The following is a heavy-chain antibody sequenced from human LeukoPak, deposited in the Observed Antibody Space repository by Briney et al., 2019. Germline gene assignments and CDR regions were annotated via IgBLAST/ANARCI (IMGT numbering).Heavy chain of an antibody. J-gene: IGHJ4*02. CDR2: IYPGDSDT. CDR1: GSRFTSYW. CDR3: ARGYGDYDY. D-gene: IGHD4-17*01. Sequence: GGSXKISWKGSGSRFTSYWIGGVRQMPGKGLEGMGIIYPGDSDTSYSPSCQGQVTISAHKSTSPAYLQWSSLKASDTAMYYCARGYGDYDYWGQGTLVTVSS. V-gene: IGHV5-51*01.